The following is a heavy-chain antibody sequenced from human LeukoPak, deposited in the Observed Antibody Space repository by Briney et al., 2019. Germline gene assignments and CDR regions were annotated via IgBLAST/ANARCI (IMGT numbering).Heavy chain of an antibody. CDR3: ASGYSSGWTLDY. Sequence: PGGSLRLSCAASGFPFSSYSMSWVRQAPGKGLEWVSYISSSGSTIYYADSVKGRFTISRDNAKNSLYLQMNSLRAEDTAVYYCASGYSSGWTLDYWGQGTLVTVSS. J-gene: IGHJ4*02. CDR1: GFPFSSYS. CDR2: ISSSGSTI. V-gene: IGHV3-48*04. D-gene: IGHD6-19*01.